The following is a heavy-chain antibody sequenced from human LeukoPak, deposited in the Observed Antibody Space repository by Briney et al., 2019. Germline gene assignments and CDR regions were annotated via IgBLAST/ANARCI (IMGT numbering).Heavy chain of an antibody. V-gene: IGHV1-8*03. CDR2: MNPNSVNT. CDR1: GHTFTTYD. D-gene: IGHD7-27*01. CDR3: ARSYSWDGDTQTGFDI. J-gene: IGHJ3*02. Sequence: APVKVPSKASGHTFTTYDINWARPATGQGLEWMGWMNPNSVNTPSTQKFQGRVTITRNISVSTAYMELSRLRSDDTAVYYCARSYSWDGDTQTGFDIWGQGTMVTVSS.